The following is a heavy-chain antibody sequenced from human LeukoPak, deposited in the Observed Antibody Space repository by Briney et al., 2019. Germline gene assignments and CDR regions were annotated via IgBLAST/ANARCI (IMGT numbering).Heavy chain of an antibody. D-gene: IGHD3-10*01. Sequence: GESLKISXKGSGYSFTSYWIGWVRQMPGKGLEWMGIIYPGDSDTRYSPSFQGQVTISADKSISTAYLQWSSLKASDTAMYYCARGMAIYGGSGSYYNYFDYWGQGTLVTVSS. CDR2: IYPGDSDT. CDR3: ARGMAIYGGSGSYYNYFDY. J-gene: IGHJ4*02. V-gene: IGHV5-51*01. CDR1: GYSFTSYW.